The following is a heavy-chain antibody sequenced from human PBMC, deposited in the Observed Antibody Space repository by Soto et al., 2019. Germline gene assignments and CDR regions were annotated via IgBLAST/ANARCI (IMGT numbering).Heavy chain of an antibody. D-gene: IGHD3-22*01. CDR2: IYPGDSDT. J-gene: IGHJ4*02. Sequence: GESLKISCKGSGYSFTSYWIGWVRQMPGKGLEWMGIIYPGDSDTRYSPSFQGQVTISADKSISTAYLQWSSLRASDTAMYYCARHMGPHIYYYDSSGYLGYWGQGTLVTVSS. CDR3: ARHMGPHIYYYDSSGYLGY. V-gene: IGHV5-51*01. CDR1: GYSFTSYW.